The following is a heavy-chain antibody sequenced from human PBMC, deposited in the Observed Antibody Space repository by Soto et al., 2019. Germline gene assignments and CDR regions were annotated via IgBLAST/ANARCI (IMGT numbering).Heavy chain of an antibody. CDR3: VRDRGGY. CDR2: IHNSGNP. Sequence: QVQLQESGPGLVKPSETLSLTCAISGDSIISYYWNWIRQPPGKGLEWLGNIHNSGNPNYSPSLKSRVPISLDTSKNQFSLKLRSVSAADTAVYYCVRDRGGYWGQGTLVTVSS. D-gene: IGHD3-16*01. V-gene: IGHV4-59*01. CDR1: GDSIISYY. J-gene: IGHJ4*02.